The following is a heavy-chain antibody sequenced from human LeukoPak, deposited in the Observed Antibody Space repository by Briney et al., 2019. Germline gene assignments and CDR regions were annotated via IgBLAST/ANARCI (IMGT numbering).Heavy chain of an antibody. CDR3: ATGDYDNSGGGFDM. Sequence: SQTLSLTCVISGDNVSSNSAAWNWIRQSPSRGLEWLGRTYYRSKWFFDYAVSMKSRISLNSDTSQNHFSLHLRSVTPEDTAVYYCATGDYDNSGGGFDMWGQGTLVTVSS. V-gene: IGHV6-1*01. CDR1: GDNVSSNSAA. D-gene: IGHD3-22*01. CDR2: TYYRSKWFF. J-gene: IGHJ3*02.